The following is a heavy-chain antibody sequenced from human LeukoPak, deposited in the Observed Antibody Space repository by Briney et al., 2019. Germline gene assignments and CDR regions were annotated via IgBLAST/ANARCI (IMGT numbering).Heavy chain of an antibody. J-gene: IGHJ4*02. D-gene: IGHD5-12*01. CDR1: GGSISSSSYY. V-gene: IGHV4-39*07. CDR3: ARNYIVARYFDY. CDR2: IYYSGST. Sequence: SETLSLTCTVSGGSISSSSYYWGWIRQPPGKGLEWIGSIYYSGSTYYNPSLKSRVTISVDRSKNQFSLKLSSVTAADTAVYYCARNYIVARYFDYWGQGTLVTVSS.